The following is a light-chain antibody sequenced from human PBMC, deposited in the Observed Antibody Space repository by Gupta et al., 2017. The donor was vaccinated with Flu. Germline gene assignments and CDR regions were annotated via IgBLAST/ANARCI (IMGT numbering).Light chain of an antibody. CDR2: TTS. CDR1: QSISKY. Sequence: PSSLSASVGDRVTITCRTSQSISKYLNWYQQIPGKAPKLLIYTTSSLHSGVPSRFSGSGSGTDFTLTISSLQPEDFATYYCQQSYSSPWTFGQGTKVEIK. CDR3: QQSYSSPWT. J-gene: IGKJ1*01. V-gene: IGKV1-39*01.